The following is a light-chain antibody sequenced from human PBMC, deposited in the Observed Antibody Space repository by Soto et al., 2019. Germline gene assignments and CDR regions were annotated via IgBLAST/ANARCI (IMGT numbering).Light chain of an antibody. CDR3: QQYHSYPYT. CDR1: QSITSW. J-gene: IGKJ2*01. CDR2: KAS. V-gene: IGKV1-5*03. Sequence: DIQMTQSPSTLSASVGDRVTITCRASQSITSWLAWYQQKPGKAPKGQIYKASNLESGVPSRFSGSGSGTEFTLTITSLQSDDFATYYCQQYHSYPYTFGQGTKLEIK.